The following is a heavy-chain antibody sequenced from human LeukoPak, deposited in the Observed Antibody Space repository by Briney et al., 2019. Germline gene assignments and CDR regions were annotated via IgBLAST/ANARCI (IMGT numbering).Heavy chain of an antibody. V-gene: IGHV5-51*01. CDR3: ARHRTVDIVVMPAADGLDAFDV. CDR2: IYPGDSDT. J-gene: IGHJ3*01. CDR1: GYIFTNYW. D-gene: IGHD2-2*01. Sequence: KPGESLKISCKASGYIFTNYWFGWVRQMPGKGLEWMGIIYPGDSDTRYSPSFQGQVTISADKSISTAYLQWSSLKASDTAIYYCARHRTVDIVVMPAADGLDAFDVWGQGTVVTVSS.